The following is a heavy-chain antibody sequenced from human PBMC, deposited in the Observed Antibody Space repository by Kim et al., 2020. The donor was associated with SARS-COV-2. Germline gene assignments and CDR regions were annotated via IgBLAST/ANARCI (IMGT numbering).Heavy chain of an antibody. CDR3: ARAGSGSYYPLDY. CDR1: GFTFSSYA. CDR2: ISYDGSNK. Sequence: GSLRLSCAASGFTFSSYAMHWVRQAPGKGLEWVAVISYDGSNKYYADSVKGRFTISRDNSKNTLYLQMNSLRAEDTAVYYCARAGSGSYYPLDYWGQGTLVTVSS. J-gene: IGHJ4*02. V-gene: IGHV3-30-3*01. D-gene: IGHD3-10*01.